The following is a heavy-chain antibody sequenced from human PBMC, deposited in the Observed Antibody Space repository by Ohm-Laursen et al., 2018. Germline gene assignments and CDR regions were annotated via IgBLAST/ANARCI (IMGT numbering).Heavy chain of an antibody. CDR2: ISSSSSYI. J-gene: IGHJ4*02. CDR3: ARDISSYYFDY. Sequence: SLRLSCSASGFTFSSYGMHWVRRAPGKGLEWVSSISSSSSYIYYADSVKGRFTISRDNAKNSLYLQMNSLRAEDTAVYYCARDISSYYFDYWGQGTLVTVSS. CDR1: GFTFSSYG. D-gene: IGHD6-6*01. V-gene: IGHV3-21*01.